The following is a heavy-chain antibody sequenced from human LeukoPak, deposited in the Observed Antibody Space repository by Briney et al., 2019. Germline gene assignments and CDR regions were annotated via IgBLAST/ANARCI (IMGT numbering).Heavy chain of an antibody. D-gene: IGHD2-15*01. V-gene: IGHV1-2*02. Sequence: ASVKVSCKASGYTFTGYYMHWVRQAPGQGLEWMGWINPNSGGTNYAQKFQGRVTMTRDTSISTAYMELSRLRSDDTAVYYCASAYCSGGSCYPYYFDYWGQGTLVTVSS. CDR1: GYTFTGYY. J-gene: IGHJ4*02. CDR3: ASAYCSGGSCYPYYFDY. CDR2: INPNSGGT.